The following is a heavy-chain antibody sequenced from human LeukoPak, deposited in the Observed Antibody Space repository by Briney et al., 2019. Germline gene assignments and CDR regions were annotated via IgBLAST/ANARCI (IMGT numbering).Heavy chain of an antibody. Sequence: PGGSLRLSCAASGFSFSNYGMNWVRQAPGKGLEWVANIKQDGSEKYYVDFVKGRFTISGDNAKNSLYLQMNSLRAEDTAVYYCAREDFDSWTGYFRFRGATWFDPWGQGTLVTVSS. D-gene: IGHD3/OR15-3a*01. J-gene: IGHJ5*02. CDR1: GFSFSNYG. CDR3: AREDFDSWTGYFRFRGATWFDP. V-gene: IGHV3-7*01. CDR2: IKQDGSEK.